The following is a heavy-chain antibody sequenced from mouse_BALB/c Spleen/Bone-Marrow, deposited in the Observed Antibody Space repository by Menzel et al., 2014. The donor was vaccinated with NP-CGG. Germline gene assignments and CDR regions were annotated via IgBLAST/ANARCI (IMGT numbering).Heavy chain of an antibody. D-gene: IGHD2-1*01. J-gene: IGHJ4*01. CDR3: ARIYGNFEAMDY. V-gene: IGHV2-6-4*01. Sequence: QVQLKESGPGLVAPSQSLSITCTVSGFSLSRYSVHWVRQPPGKGLEWLGVIWGGGSTDYNSALKSRLIISKDNSKSQVFLKMNSLQTDDTAMYYCARIYGNFEAMDYWGQGTSVTVSS. CDR1: GFSLSRYS. CDR2: IWGGGST.